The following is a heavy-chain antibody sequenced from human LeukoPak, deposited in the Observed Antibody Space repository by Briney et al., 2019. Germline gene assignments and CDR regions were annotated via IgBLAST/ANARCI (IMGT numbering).Heavy chain of an antibody. CDR2: ISGSGGST. CDR1: GFTFSSDA. J-gene: IGHJ4*02. CDR3: AKAPRDSSGYFLYCFDC. V-gene: IGHV3-23*01. D-gene: IGHD3-22*01. Sequence: GGSLRLSCAASGFTFSSDAMSWVRQAPGKGLGWGSGISGSGGSTSYADSVKGRFTISRDNSKNTLYLQMNSLRAEDTAVYYCAKAPRDSSGYFLYCFDCWGQGKLVTVSS.